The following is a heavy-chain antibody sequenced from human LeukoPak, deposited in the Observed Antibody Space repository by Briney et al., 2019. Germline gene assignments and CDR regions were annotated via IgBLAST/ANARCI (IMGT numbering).Heavy chain of an antibody. CDR2: INHSGST. J-gene: IGHJ6*03. CDR1: GGSFSGYY. Sequence: PSETLSLTCAVYGGSFSGYYSSWIRQPPGKGLEWIGEINHSGSTNYNPSLKSRVTISVDASKNQFSLKLSSVTAADTAVYYCAKFSGYMDVWGKGTTVTVSS. D-gene: IGHD6-25*01. V-gene: IGHV4-34*01. CDR3: AKFSGYMDV.